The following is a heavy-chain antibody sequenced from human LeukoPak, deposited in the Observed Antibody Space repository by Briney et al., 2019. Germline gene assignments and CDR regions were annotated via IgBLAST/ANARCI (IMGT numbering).Heavy chain of an antibody. CDR2: INHSGST. V-gene: IGHV4-34*01. Sequence: SETLSPTCAVYGGSFSGYYWSWIRQPPGKGLEWIGEINHSGSTNYNPSLKSRVTISVDTSKNQFSLKLSSVTAADTAVYYCARTFSRQRYYFDYWGQGTLVTVSS. J-gene: IGHJ4*02. D-gene: IGHD1-1*01. CDR1: GGSFSGYY. CDR3: ARTFSRQRYYFDY.